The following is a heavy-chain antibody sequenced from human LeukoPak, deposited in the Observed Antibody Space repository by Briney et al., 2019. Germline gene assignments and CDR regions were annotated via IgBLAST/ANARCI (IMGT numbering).Heavy chain of an antibody. V-gene: IGHV3-53*01. Sequence: GGSLRLSCAASGFTFSSYSMNWVRQAPGKGLEWVSVIYSGGSTYYADSVKGRFTISRDNSKNTLYLQMNSLRAEDTAVYYCARGWAYYGMDVWGQGTTVTVSS. CDR3: ARGWAYYGMDV. D-gene: IGHD5-24*01. CDR2: IYSGGST. CDR1: GFTFSSYS. J-gene: IGHJ6*02.